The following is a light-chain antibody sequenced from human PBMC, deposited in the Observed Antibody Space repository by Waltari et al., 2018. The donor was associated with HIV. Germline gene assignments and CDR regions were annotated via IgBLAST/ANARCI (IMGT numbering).Light chain of an antibody. V-gene: IGKV1-5*03. Sequence: DIQMTQSPSTLSASVGDRVAITCRASQSISGLLAWYQQKPGKAPNLLFYKASTLESGVPSRFSGSGSGTEFTLTISSLQPDDFATYYCQQYNTYSRTFGQGTKVEIK. CDR2: KAS. J-gene: IGKJ1*01. CDR1: QSISGL. CDR3: QQYNTYSRT.